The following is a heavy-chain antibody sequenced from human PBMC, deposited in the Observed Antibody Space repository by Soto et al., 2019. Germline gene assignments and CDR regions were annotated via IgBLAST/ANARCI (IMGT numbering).Heavy chain of an antibody. CDR1: GGSISSSSYY. CDR3: ATIHYRHRRVTASFWEAANDY. J-gene: IGHJ4*02. V-gene: IGHV4-39*01. D-gene: IGHD2-21*02. CDR2: IYYSGST. Sequence: SETLSLTCTVSGGSISSSSYYWGWIRQPPGKGLEWIGSIYYSGSTYYNPSLKSRVTISVDTSKNQFSLKLSSVTAADTAVYYCATIHYRHRRVTASFWEAANDYWGQGTLVTVSS.